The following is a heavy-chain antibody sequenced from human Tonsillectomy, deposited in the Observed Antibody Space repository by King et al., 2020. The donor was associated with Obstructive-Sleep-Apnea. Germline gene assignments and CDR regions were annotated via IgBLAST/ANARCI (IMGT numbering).Heavy chain of an antibody. Sequence: VQLVESGGGVVQPGRSLRLSCAASGFTFSTYAMHWVRQAPGKGLEWVAVISYDGSNKYYADSVKGRFTISRDNSKNTLYLQMNSLRAEDTAVFYCARDREQWLVQPFDYWGQGTLVTVSS. V-gene: IGHV3-30*04. D-gene: IGHD6-19*01. CDR3: ARDREQWLVQPFDY. J-gene: IGHJ4*02. CDR2: ISYDGSNK. CDR1: GFTFSTYA.